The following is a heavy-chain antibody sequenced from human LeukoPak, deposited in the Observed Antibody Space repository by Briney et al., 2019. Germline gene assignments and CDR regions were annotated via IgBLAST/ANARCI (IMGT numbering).Heavy chain of an antibody. V-gene: IGHV3-15*01. CDR1: GFTFSNAW. CDR2: IKSKTDGGTT. J-gene: IGHJ4*02. D-gene: IGHD3-22*01. Sequence: GGSLRLSCAASGFTFSNAWMSWVRQAPGKGLEWVGRIKSKTDGGTTDYAAPVKGRFTISRDDSKNTLYLQMNSLKTEDTAVYYCTTTNYYDSRAYYYPFFDYWGQGTLVTVSS. CDR3: TTTNYYDSRAYYYPFFDY.